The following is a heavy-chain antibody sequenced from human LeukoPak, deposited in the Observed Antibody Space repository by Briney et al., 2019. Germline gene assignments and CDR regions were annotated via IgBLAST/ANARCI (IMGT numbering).Heavy chain of an antibody. CDR1: GFTFSSCG. CDR3: AKVGYCSGGSCLWYFDY. CDR2: IRYDGSNK. V-gene: IGHV3-30*02. D-gene: IGHD2-15*01. Sequence: GGSLRLSCAASGFTFSSCGMHWVRQAPGKGLEWVAFIRYDGSNKYYADSVKGRFTISRDNSKNTLYLQMNSLRAEDTAVYYCAKVGYCSGGSCLWYFDYWGQGTLVTVSS. J-gene: IGHJ4*02.